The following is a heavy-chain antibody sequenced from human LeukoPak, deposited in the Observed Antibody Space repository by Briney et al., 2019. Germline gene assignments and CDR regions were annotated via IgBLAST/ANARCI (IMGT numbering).Heavy chain of an antibody. CDR3: ARAPITMVRGFGWFDP. J-gene: IGHJ5*02. Sequence: SETLSLTCTVSGGSISSSSYYWGWIRQPPGKGLEWIGSIYYSGSTYYNPSLKSRVTISVDTSKNQFSLKLSSVTAADTAVYYCARAPITMVRGFGWFDPWGQGTLVTVSS. CDR1: GGSISSSSYY. CDR2: IYYSGST. D-gene: IGHD3-10*01. V-gene: IGHV4-39*07.